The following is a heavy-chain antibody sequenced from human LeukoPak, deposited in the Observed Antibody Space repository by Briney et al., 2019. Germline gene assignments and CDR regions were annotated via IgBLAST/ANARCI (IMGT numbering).Heavy chain of an antibody. J-gene: IGHJ5*02. CDR3: AGSWYNGDWYIWFDP. D-gene: IGHD2-21*02. CDR1: GGSISSSSYY. Sequence: SETLSLTCTVSGGSISSSSYYWGWIRQPPGKGLEWIGYIYYTGSTNYNPSLKSRVTMSVDTSKNQVTLNLSSVTAADTAVYYCAGSWYNGDWYIWFDPWGQGTLVTVSS. V-gene: IGHV4-61*05. CDR2: IYYTGST.